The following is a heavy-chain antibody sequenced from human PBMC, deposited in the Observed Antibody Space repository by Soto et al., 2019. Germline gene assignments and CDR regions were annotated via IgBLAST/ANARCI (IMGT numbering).Heavy chain of an antibody. CDR3: ARDSGEVPGSWPAVNWFDP. D-gene: IGHD6-13*01. CDR1: GFTFSSYA. Sequence: HPGGSLRLSCAASGFTFSSYAMHWVRQAPGKGLEYVSAISSNGGSTYYANSVKGRFTISRDNSKNTLYLQMGSLRAEDMAVYYCARDSGEVPGSWPAVNWFDPWGQGTLVTVSS. J-gene: IGHJ5*02. CDR2: ISSNGGST. V-gene: IGHV3-64*01.